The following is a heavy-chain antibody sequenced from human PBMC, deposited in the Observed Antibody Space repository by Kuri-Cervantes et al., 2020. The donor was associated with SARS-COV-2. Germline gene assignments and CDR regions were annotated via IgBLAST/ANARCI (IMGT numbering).Heavy chain of an antibody. Sequence: GESLKISCAASGLTFSSYAMHWVRQAPGKGLEWVAVISYDGSNKYYADSVKGRFTISRDNSKNTLYLQTNSLRAEDTAVYYCARDRIAPTGWDYYMNVWGKGTTVTVSS. CDR2: ISYDGSNK. V-gene: IGHV3-30*04. CDR3: ARDRIAPTGWDYYMNV. J-gene: IGHJ6*03. D-gene: IGHD2-15*01. CDR1: GLTFSSYA.